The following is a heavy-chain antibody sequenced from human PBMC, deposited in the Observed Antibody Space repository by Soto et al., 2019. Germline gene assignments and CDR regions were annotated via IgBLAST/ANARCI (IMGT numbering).Heavy chain of an antibody. CDR2: IWYDGSNK. CDR3: ARDQQVLVFSYGMDV. CDR1: GFTFSSYG. V-gene: IGHV3-33*01. D-gene: IGHD6-13*01. Sequence: GGSLRLSCAASGFTFSSYGMHWVRQAPGKGLEWVAVIWYDGSNKYYADSVKGRFTISRDNSKNTLYLQMNSLRAEDTAVYYCARDQQVLVFSYGMDVWGQGTTVTVSS. J-gene: IGHJ6*02.